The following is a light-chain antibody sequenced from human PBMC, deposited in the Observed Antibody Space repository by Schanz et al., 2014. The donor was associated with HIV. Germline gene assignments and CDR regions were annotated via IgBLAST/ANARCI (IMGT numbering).Light chain of an antibody. CDR3: NSYTSSSTWV. CDR2: DVT. Sequence: QSALTQPASVSGSPGQSITISCTGDSSDVGGYDYVSWYQQHPGKAPKLIIYDVTDRPSGVPDRFSGSKSGNTASLTISGLQADDEADYYCNSYTSSSTWVFGGGTKLTVL. CDR1: SSDVGGYDY. V-gene: IGLV2-14*03. J-gene: IGLJ3*02.